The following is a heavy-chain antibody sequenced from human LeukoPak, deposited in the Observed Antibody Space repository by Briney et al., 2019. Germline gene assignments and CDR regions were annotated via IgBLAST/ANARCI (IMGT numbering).Heavy chain of an antibody. D-gene: IGHD1-26*01. CDR2: ISSSSSYI. V-gene: IGHV3-21*01. CDR3: ARDDFRSVGAKIDY. J-gene: IGHJ4*02. Sequence: PGGSLRLSCAASGFTFSSYSMNWVRQAPGKGLEWVSSISSSSSYIYYADSVKGRFTISRDNAKNSLYPQMNSLRAEDTAVYYCARDDFRSVGAKIDYWGQGTLVTVSS. CDR1: GFTFSSYS.